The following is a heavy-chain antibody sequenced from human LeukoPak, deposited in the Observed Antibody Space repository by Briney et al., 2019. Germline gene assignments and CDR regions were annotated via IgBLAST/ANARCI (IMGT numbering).Heavy chain of an antibody. D-gene: IGHD3-22*01. CDR3: ALKTITIIKDPAAFDI. CDR2: ISGSGGST. Sequence: GGSLRLSCAASGFTFSSYAMSWVRQAPGKGLEWVSAISGSGGSTYYADSVKGRFTISRDNSKNTLYLQMNSLRAEDTAVYYCALKTITIIKDPAAFDIWGLGTMVTVSS. J-gene: IGHJ3*02. V-gene: IGHV3-23*01. CDR1: GFTFSSYA.